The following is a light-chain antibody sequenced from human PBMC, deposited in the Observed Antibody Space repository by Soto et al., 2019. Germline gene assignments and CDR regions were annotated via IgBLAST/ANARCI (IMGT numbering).Light chain of an antibody. V-gene: IGLV2-14*01. CDR3: NSYSSTNFYV. Sequence: QSALAQPVSVSGSPGQSITISCTGSSSDIAVFNYVSWYQQYPGRAPKLLIYQVTSRASGVSHRFSGSKSGNTASLTISGLQPEDEAEYYCNSYSSTNFYVFGTGTKVTVL. J-gene: IGLJ1*01. CDR2: QVT. CDR1: SSDIAVFNY.